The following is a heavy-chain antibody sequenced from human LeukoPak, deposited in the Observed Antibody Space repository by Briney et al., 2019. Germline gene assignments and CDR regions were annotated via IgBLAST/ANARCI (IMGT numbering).Heavy chain of an antibody. D-gene: IGHD2-2*01. CDR3: ARTRRNYYYMDV. V-gene: IGHV4-39*01. Sequence: SETLSLTCTVSGGSISSSSYYWGWIRQPPGKGLEWIGNIYYSGSTYYNPSLKSRVTISVDTSNNQFSLKLSSVTAADTAVYYCARTRRNYYYMDVWGKGTPVTVSS. CDR2: IYYSGST. CDR1: GGSISSSSYY. J-gene: IGHJ6*03.